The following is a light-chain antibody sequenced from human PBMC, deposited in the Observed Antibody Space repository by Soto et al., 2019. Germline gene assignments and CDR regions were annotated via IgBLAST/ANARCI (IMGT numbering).Light chain of an antibody. Sequence: QSVLTQPPSASGSPGQSVTISCTGTSSDVGEYNYVSWYQQHPGKAPSLMIFEVNKRPSGVPDRFSGSKSGNTASLTVSGLQAEDEADSYCSSYGGNYNFVFGTGTKVTVL. CDR1: SSDVGEYNY. CDR3: SSYGGNYNFV. CDR2: EVN. V-gene: IGLV2-8*01. J-gene: IGLJ1*01.